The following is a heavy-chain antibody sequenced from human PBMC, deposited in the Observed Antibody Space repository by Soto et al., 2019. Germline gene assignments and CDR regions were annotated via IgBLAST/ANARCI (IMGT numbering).Heavy chain of an antibody. CDR2: TRNESYKETT. D-gene: IGHD1-26*01. J-gene: IGHJ4*02. CDR1: GFPLDPFA. CDR3: SGAESPDTAYFSRY. Sequence: GRSLRSPSTGSGFPLDPFALDGVRSGPGKALELAGLTRNESYKETTEYAAAVKGRFTLSRDTSNGIAYLQMNSLNIEDSAVYYWSGAESPDTAYFSRYWGQGT. V-gene: IGHV3-49*04.